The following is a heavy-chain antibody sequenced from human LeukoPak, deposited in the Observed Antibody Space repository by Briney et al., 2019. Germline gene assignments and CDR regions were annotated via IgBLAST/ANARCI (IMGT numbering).Heavy chain of an antibody. CDR2: IYSGEST. D-gene: IGHD3-10*01. Sequence: PGGSLRLSCAVSVSSVRGNYMSWVRQAPGKGLQRVSIIYSGESTYYADSVKGRFTISRDHSKNTLYLQMNRLRAEDTAVYYCAREGAYGSGSYEHWGQGTLVTVAS. CDR1: VSSVRGNY. J-gene: IGHJ4*02. CDR3: AREGAYGSGSYEH. V-gene: IGHV3-53*01.